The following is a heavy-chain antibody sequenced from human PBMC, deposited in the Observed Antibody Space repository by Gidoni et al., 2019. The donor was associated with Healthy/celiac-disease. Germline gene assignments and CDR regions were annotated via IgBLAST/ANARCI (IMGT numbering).Heavy chain of an antibody. J-gene: IGHJ4*02. CDR3: ARSVYVAAAFDY. D-gene: IGHD6-13*01. V-gene: IGHV3-30-3*01. CDR2: ISYDGSNK. CDR1: GFTFSSYA. Sequence: QVQLVESGGGVVQPGRSLRLSCAASGFTFSSYAMHWVRQAPGKGLGWVAVISYDGSNKYYADSVKCRFTISRDNSKNTLYLQMNSLRAEDTAVYYCARSVYVAAAFDYWGQGTLVTVSS.